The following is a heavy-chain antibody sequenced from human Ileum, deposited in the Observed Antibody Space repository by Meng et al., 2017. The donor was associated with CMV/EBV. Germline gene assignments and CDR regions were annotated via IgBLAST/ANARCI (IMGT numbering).Heavy chain of an antibody. D-gene: IGHD6-13*01. CDR2: IYPQDGGT. Sequence: QVQPDQVGTEVKKPGASVKVSRKTSGYTFTANHLHWVRQAPGQGLEWMGWIYPQDGGTYFAQKFQDRVTLTRDTSITTAYMELSGLTSDDTAIYYCVRESWYFDFWGEGTLVTVSS. CDR1: GYTFTANH. V-gene: IGHV1-2*02. CDR3: VRESWYFDF. J-gene: IGHJ4*02.